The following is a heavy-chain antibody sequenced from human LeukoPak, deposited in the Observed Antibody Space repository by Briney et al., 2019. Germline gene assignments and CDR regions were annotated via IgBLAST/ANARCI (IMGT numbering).Heavy chain of an antibody. CDR2: IIPILGIA. J-gene: IGHJ4*02. V-gene: IGHV1-69*04. CDR1: GGTFSSYA. Sequence: SVKVSCKASGGTFSSYAISWVRQAPGQGLEWMGRIIPILGIANYAQKFQGRVTITADKSTSTAYMELSSLRSEDTAVYYCARDWISYYGSGSYDLDYWGQGTLVTVSS. CDR3: ARDWISYYGSGSYDLDY. D-gene: IGHD3-10*01.